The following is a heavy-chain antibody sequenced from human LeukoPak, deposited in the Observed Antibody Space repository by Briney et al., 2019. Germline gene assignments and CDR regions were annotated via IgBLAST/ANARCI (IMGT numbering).Heavy chain of an antibody. J-gene: IGHJ3*02. V-gene: IGHV3-30*03. Sequence: PGGSLRLSCAASGFTSSSYGMHWVRQAPGKGLEWVAVISYDGSNKYYADSVKGRFTISRDNSKNTLYLQMNSLRAEDTAVYYCAVSGEDDAFDIWGQGTMVTVSS. D-gene: IGHD1-14*01. CDR1: GFTSSSYG. CDR2: ISYDGSNK. CDR3: AVSGEDDAFDI.